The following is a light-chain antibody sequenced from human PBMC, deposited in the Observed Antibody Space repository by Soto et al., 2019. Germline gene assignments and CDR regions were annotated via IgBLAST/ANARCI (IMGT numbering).Light chain of an antibody. CDR3: SSRTSISTYV. J-gene: IGLJ1*01. V-gene: IGLV2-14*03. CDR2: DVS. Sequence: QSALTQPASVSGSPGQSITISCTGTSSDVGGYNYVSWYQHHPGKAPKLMIYDVSNRPSGVSNRFSGSKSGNTASLTISGLQAEDEADYYCSSRTSISTYVFGTGTKLTVL. CDR1: SSDVGGYNY.